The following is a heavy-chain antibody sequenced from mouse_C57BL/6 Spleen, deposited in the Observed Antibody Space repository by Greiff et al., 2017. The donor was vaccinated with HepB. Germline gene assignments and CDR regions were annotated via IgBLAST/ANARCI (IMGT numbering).Heavy chain of an antibody. CDR3: TRDRTGKRYFDV. D-gene: IGHD4-1*01. CDR1: GFTFSSYA. CDR2: ISSGGDYI. Sequence: EVNVVESGEGLVKPGGSLKLSCAASGFTFSSYAMSWVRQTPEKRLEWVAYISSGGDYIYYADTVKGRFTISRDNARNTLYLQMSSLKSEDTAMYYCTRDRTGKRYFDVWGTGTTVTVSS. J-gene: IGHJ1*03. V-gene: IGHV5-9-1*02.